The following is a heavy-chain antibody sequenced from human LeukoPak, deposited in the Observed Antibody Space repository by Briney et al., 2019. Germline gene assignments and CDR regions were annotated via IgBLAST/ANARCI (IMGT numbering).Heavy chain of an antibody. CDR1: GFTFDDYA. D-gene: IGHD3-3*01. Sequence: GRSLRLSCAASGFTFDDYAMHWVRQAPGKGLEWVSGISWNSGSIGYADSVKGRFTISRDNAKNSLYLQMNSLRAEDMALYYCAKDIDATIFCWFDYWGQGTLVTVSS. CDR3: AKDIDATIFCWFDY. J-gene: IGHJ4*02. CDR2: ISWNSGSI. V-gene: IGHV3-9*03.